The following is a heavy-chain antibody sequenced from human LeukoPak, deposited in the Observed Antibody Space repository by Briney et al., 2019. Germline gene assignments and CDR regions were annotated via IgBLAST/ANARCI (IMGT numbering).Heavy chain of an antibody. D-gene: IGHD6-6*01. CDR3: AILEYSSSSNDY. J-gene: IGHJ4*02. CDR1: GGSISSSSYY. Sequence: SETLPLTCTVSGGSISSSSYYWGWLRQPPGKGLEWLGSIYYSGSTYYNPSLKSRVTICVDTSKKQYSLKLSSVTAADTVVYCCAILEYSSSSNDYWGQGTLVTVSS. CDR2: IYYSGST. V-gene: IGHV4-39*01.